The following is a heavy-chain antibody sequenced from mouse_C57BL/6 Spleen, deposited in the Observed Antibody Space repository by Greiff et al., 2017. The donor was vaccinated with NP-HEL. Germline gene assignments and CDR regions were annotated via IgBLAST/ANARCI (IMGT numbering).Heavy chain of an antibody. Sequence: EVQLQQSGPELVKPGASVKISCKASGYTFTDYYMNWVKQSHGKSLEWIGDINPNNGGTSYNQKFKGKATLTVDKSSSTAYMELRSLTSEDSAVYYCARIPSLDYWGQGTTLTVSS. CDR1: GYTFTDYY. CDR2: INPNNGGT. V-gene: IGHV1-26*01. CDR3: ARIPSLDY. J-gene: IGHJ2*01.